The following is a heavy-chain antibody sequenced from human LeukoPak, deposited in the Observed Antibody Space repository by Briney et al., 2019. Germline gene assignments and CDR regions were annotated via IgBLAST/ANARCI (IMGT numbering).Heavy chain of an antibody. CDR3: ASFYGSGSYGLDY. CDR1: GGSISSGGYS. Sequence: SETLSLTCAVSGGSISSGGYSWSWIRQPPGKGLEWIGYIYHSGSTYYNPSLKSRVTISVDRSKNQFSLKLSSVTAADTAAYYCASFYGSGSYGLDYWGQGTLVTVSS. V-gene: IGHV4-30-2*01. CDR2: IYHSGST. D-gene: IGHD3-10*01. J-gene: IGHJ4*02.